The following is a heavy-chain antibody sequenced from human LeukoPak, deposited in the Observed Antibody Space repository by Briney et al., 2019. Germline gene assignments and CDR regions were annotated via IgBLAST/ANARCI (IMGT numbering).Heavy chain of an antibody. D-gene: IGHD3-22*01. CDR2: ISGSGGST. V-gene: IGHV3-23*01. CDR1: GFTFSSYA. Sequence: AGGSLRLSCAASGFTFSSYAMSWVRQAPGKGLEWVSAISGSGGSTYYADSVKGRFTISRDNSKNTLYLQMNSLRAEDTAVYYCAKVGPDSKVYYYYMDVWGKGTTVTVSS. J-gene: IGHJ6*03. CDR3: AKVGPDSKVYYYYMDV.